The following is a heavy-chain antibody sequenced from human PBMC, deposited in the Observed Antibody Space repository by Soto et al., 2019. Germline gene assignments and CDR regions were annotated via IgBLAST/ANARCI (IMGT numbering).Heavy chain of an antibody. CDR1: GFTFSSYW. CDR2: IRSDGGT. CDR3: XXXXXXXVTXAPAFMDV. D-gene: IGHD2-21*02. V-gene: IGHV3-74*01. Sequence: EVQLVEAGGGLVQPGGSLRLSCEASGFTFSSYWMEWVRQAPGKGLVWVSRIRSDGGTNYADSVKGRFTVSRDNAKNTXXXXXXXXXXXXXXXXXXXXXXXXXVTXAPAFMDVXXXGXXVTVSS. J-gene: IGHJ6*03.